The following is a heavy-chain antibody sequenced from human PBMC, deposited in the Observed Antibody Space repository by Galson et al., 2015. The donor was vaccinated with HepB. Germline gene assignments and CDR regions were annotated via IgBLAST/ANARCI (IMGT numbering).Heavy chain of an antibody. CDR2: ISCSSSYT. D-gene: IGHD3-9*01. CDR3: ARDRQDVGTYYDMSHDWYFDL. Sequence: SLRLSCAASGFTFSNYDMSWVRQAPGKGLEWVSYISCSSSYTNYADSVKGRFTISRDNAKNTLYLQMNSLRAEDTAVYYCARDRQDVGTYYDMSHDWYFDLWGRGTMVTVSS. J-gene: IGHJ2*01. V-gene: IGHV3-11*06. CDR1: GFTFSNYD.